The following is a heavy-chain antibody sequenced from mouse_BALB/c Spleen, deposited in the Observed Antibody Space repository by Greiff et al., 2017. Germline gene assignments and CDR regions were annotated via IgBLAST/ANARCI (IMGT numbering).Heavy chain of an antibody. Sequence: EVQLVESGGGLVKPGGSLKLSCAASGFTFSSYAMSWVRQTPEKRLEWVASISSGGSTYYPDSVKGRFTISRDNARNILYLQMSSLRSEDTAMYYCATEDYGYDWYFDVWGAGTTVTVSS. CDR2: ISSGGST. J-gene: IGHJ1*01. D-gene: IGHD2-2*01. CDR3: ATEDYGYDWYFDV. CDR1: GFTFSSYA. V-gene: IGHV5-6-5*01.